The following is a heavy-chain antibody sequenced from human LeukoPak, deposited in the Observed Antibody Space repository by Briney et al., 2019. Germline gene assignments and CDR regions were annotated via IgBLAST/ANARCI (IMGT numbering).Heavy chain of an antibody. Sequence: ASVKVSCKASGYTFTSYGISWVRQAPGQGLEWMGWISAYNGNTNYAQKLQGRVTMTTDTSTSTAYMELRSLRSDDTAVYYCASGSRYDFWSGYPPHYYYYYGMDVWGQGTTVTVSS. CDR1: GYTFTSYG. V-gene: IGHV1-18*01. CDR2: ISAYNGNT. D-gene: IGHD3-3*01. J-gene: IGHJ6*02. CDR3: ASGSRYDFWSGYPPHYYYYYGMDV.